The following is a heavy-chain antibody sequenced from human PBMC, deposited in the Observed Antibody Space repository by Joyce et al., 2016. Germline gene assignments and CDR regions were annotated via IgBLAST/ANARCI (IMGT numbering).Heavy chain of an antibody. CDR2: IYFRGNT. D-gene: IGHD7-27*01. J-gene: IGHJ3*02. Sequence: QVQLQESGPGLVKPSQTLSLTCTVSGGSISSGDYYWSWIRQHPGKGLEWIGYIYFRGNTYSNPSHKSRVTIAVYTSKNQFSLKLRSVTAADTAVYYCARGPPKLGTKSLDIWGQGTMVTVSS. CDR3: ARGPPKLGTKSLDI. V-gene: IGHV4-30-4*01. CDR1: GGSISSGDYY.